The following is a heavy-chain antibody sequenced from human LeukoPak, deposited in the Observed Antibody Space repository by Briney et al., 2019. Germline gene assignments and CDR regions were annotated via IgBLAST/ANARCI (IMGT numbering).Heavy chain of an antibody. Sequence: SETLSLTCSVSGDFLSRHFWSWIRQPPGKGLEWIGFIFGSGGTNYDPSLRSRVTISEDTSKNLFYLKLTSVTAADTAVYYCARNVGWYTHDSWGQGTLVTVSS. CDR2: IFGSGGT. V-gene: IGHV4-4*09. CDR1: GDFLSRHF. CDR3: ARNVGWYTHDS. J-gene: IGHJ4*02. D-gene: IGHD6-19*01.